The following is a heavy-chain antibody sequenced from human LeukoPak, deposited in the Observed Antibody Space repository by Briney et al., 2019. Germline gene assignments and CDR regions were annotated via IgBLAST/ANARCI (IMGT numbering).Heavy chain of an antibody. Sequence: PGGSLRLSCAASGFTFSSYDMHWVRQPTGKGLEWVSAIGTAGDTYYSHSVKGRFTISRENAKNSLYLHMNSLSAGDTAVYYCARDPRYDWYLDLWGRGTLVTVSS. CDR1: GFTFSSYD. CDR2: IGTAGDT. J-gene: IGHJ2*01. CDR3: ARDPRYDWYLDL. D-gene: IGHD3-9*01. V-gene: IGHV3-13*01.